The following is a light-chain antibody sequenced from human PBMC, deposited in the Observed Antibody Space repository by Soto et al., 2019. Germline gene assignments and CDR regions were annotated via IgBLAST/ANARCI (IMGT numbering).Light chain of an antibody. CDR1: QTVRTD. Sequence: DIQMTQSPSSLSASVGDRVTITCRASQTVRTDLTWYQQKPGKAPTLLVYAASTLESAVPPRFSGAGSETDFTLTISGLQPEDFATYYCQQTFSTPITFGHGTRLE. V-gene: IGKV1-39*01. CDR2: AAS. J-gene: IGKJ5*01. CDR3: QQTFSTPIT.